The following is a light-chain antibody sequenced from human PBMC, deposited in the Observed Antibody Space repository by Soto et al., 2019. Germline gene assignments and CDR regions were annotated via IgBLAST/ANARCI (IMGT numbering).Light chain of an antibody. V-gene: IGLV2-14*03. CDR3: SSYTSSFKLAV. CDR2: YVS. J-gene: IGLJ1*01. Sequence: QSALTQPASVSGSPGQSITIFCTGTSSDVGGYNYVSWYQQHPGSAPKLMIYYVSSRPSGVSNRFSGSKSGNTASLTISGLQAEDEADYYCSSYTSSFKLAVFGSGTKVTVL. CDR1: SSDVGGYNY.